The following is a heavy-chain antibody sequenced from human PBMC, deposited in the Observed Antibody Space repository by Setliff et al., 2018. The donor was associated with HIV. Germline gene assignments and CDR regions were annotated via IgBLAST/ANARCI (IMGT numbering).Heavy chain of an antibody. CDR3: ARGPVGGDILTGYDYWYFDL. V-gene: IGHV4-31*03. J-gene: IGHJ2*01. CDR1: GGSISSGAYY. D-gene: IGHD3-9*01. Sequence: SETLSLTCTVSGGSISSGAYYWSWIRQHPVKGLEWIGYIYYSGSTYYNPSLKSRVTISTDTSKNELSLKLRSVTAADTAVYYCARGPVGGDILTGYDYWYFDLWGRGTLVTVS. CDR2: IYYSGST.